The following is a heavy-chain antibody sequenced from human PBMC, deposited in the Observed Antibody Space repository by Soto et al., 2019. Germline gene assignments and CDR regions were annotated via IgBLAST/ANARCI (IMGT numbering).Heavy chain of an antibody. D-gene: IGHD6-6*01. CDR1: GYTFTGYY. CDR2: INPNSGGT. CDR3: ARRRITGMESIEARPYNWFDT. J-gene: IGHJ5*02. V-gene: IGHV1-2*02. Sequence: ASVKVSCKASGYTFTGYYMHWVRQAPGQGLEWMGWINPNSGGTNYAQKFQGRVTMTRDTSISTAYMELSRLRSDDTAVYYCARRRITGMESIEARPYNWFDTWGQGTLVTVSS.